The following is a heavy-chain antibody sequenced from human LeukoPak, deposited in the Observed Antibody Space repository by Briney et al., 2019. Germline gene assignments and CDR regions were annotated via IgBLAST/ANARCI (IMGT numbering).Heavy chain of an antibody. D-gene: IGHD3-3*01. V-gene: IGHV1-2*02. CDR3: ARDPTPLVLRFLEWLPPLDY. CDR2: INPNSGGT. CDR1: GYTFTGYY. Sequence: ASVKVSCKASGYTFTGYYMHWVRQAPGQGLEWMGWINPNSGGTNYAQKFQGRVTMTRDTSISTAYMELSRLRSDDTAVYYCARDPTPLVLRFLEWLPPLDYWGQGTLVTVSS. J-gene: IGHJ4*02.